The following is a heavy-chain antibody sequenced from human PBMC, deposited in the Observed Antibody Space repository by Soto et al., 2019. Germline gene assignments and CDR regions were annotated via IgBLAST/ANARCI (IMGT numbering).Heavy chain of an antibody. Sequence: ASVKVSCKSSGYTFTSYYMHCVRQAPGQGLEWMGIINPSGGSTSYAQKFQGRVTMTRDTSTSTVYMELSSLRSEDTAVYYCARDRITIFGVAPFDPWGQGTLVTVSS. CDR1: GYTFTSYY. J-gene: IGHJ5*02. D-gene: IGHD3-3*01. V-gene: IGHV1-46*03. CDR3: ARDRITIFGVAPFDP. CDR2: INPSGGST.